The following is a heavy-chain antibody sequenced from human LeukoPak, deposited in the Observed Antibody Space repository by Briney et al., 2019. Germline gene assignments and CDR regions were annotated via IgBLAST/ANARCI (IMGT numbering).Heavy chain of an antibody. J-gene: IGHJ4*02. CDR1: GGTFSSYA. V-gene: IGHV1-69*13. Sequence: SVKVSCKASGGTFSSYAISWVRQAPGQGLEWMGGIIPIFGTANYAQKFQGRVTITADESTSTAFMELSSLRAEDTAVYYCARARFGELSVCLDYWGQGTLVTVSS. CDR3: ARARFGELSVCLDY. CDR2: IIPIFGTA. D-gene: IGHD3-10*01.